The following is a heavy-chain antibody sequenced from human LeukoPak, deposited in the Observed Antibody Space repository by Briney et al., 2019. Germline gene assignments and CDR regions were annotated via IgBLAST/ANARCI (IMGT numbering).Heavy chain of an antibody. V-gene: IGHV4-61*09. CDR1: GGSISSGSYC. CDR3: ARECSVVDAFDY. Sequence: PSETLSLTCTVSGGSISSGSYCWSWIRQPAGKGLEWIGHIHTSGNTNYNPSLKSRVTISVDTSKNQFSLKLSSVTAADTAVYYCARECSVVDAFDYWGQGTLVTVSS. D-gene: IGHD3-22*01. CDR2: IHTSGNT. J-gene: IGHJ4*02.